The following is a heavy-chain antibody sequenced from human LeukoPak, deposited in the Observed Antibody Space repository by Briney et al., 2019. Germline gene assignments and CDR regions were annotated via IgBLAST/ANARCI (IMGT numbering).Heavy chain of an antibody. V-gene: IGHV3-30*18. CDR3: TKDRSGRETGNQRDDY. CDR1: GFTFSSYG. J-gene: IGHJ4*02. CDR2: ISYDGSNK. D-gene: IGHD1-14*01. Sequence: GGSLRLSCAASGFTFSSYGMHWVRQAPGKGLEWVAVISYDGSNKYYADSVKGRFTISRDNSKNTLYLQMNSLRVDDTAVYFCTKDRSGRETGNQRDDYWGQGTLVTVSS.